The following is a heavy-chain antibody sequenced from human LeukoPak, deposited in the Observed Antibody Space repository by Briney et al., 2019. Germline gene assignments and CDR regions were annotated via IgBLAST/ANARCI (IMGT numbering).Heavy chain of an antibody. CDR1: GFTFSDYY. V-gene: IGHV3-11*01. Sequence: GGSLPLSCAASGFTFSDYYMSWIRQAPGKGREWVSYISSSGSTIYYADSVKGRFTISRDNAKNSLYLQMNSLRAEDTAVYYCARGGGFGYSYGSGDGMDVWGEGTTVTVPS. CDR3: ARGGGFGYSYGSGDGMDV. J-gene: IGHJ6*04. CDR2: ISSSGSTI. D-gene: IGHD5-18*01.